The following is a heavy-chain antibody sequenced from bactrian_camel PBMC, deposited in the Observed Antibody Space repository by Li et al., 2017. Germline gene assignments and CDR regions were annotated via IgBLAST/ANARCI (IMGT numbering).Heavy chain of an antibody. Sequence: HVQLVESGGGSVQAGGSLRLSCTASADTFANYCMGWFRQAPGKEREGVAAIASDGRPSYADSVKGRFTISRDNDKKTLYLQLSSLKTEDTAMYFCAPTWNHPFGSWGQGTQVTVS. J-gene: IGHJ6*01. CDR1: ADTFANYC. D-gene: IGHD1*01. V-gene: IGHV3S55*01. CDR2: IASDGRP. CDR3: APTWNHPFGS.